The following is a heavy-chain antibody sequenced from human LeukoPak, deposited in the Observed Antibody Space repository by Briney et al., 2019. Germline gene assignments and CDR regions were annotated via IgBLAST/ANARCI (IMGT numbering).Heavy chain of an antibody. CDR3: ARSDWFDP. V-gene: IGHV3-74*01. CDR2: INSDESTT. CDR1: GFTFSSYA. J-gene: IGHJ5*02. Sequence: GGSLRLSCAASGFTFSSYAMHWVRQAPGKGLVRVSRINSDESTTVYADSVKGRFTISRDNAKNTLYLQMNSLTAEDTAVYYCARSDWFDPWGQGTLVTVSS.